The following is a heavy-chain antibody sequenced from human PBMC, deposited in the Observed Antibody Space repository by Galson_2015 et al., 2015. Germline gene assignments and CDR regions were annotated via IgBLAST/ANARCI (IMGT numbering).Heavy chain of an antibody. V-gene: IGHV3-48*03. D-gene: IGHD3-16*01. CDR3: AKDYINYFDY. CDR1: GFTFSSYE. J-gene: IGHJ4*02. Sequence: SLRLSCAASGFTFSSYEINWVRQAPGKGLEWVSYVSSSGSTIYYADTVKGRFTISRDNAKNSLYLQMNSLRAEDTAVYYCAKDYINYFDYWGQGTLVTVSS. CDR2: VSSSGSTI.